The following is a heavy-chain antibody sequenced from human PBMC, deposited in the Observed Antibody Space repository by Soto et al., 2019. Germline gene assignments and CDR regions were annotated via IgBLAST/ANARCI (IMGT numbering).Heavy chain of an antibody. CDR3: ARPSATGTNDAFDI. CDR2: IYYSGST. V-gene: IGHV4-39*01. J-gene: IGHJ3*02. D-gene: IGHD1-1*01. Sequence: SETLSLTCTVSGGSISSSSYYWGWIRQPPGKGLEWIGSIYYSGSTYYNPSLKSRVTISVDTPKNQFSLKLSSVTAADAAVYYCARPSATGTNDAFDIWGQGTMVTVSS. CDR1: GGSISSSSYY.